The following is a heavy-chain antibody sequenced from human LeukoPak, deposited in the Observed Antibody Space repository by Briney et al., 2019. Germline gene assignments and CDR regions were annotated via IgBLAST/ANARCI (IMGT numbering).Heavy chain of an antibody. CDR3: AKDRGPYGDRFGYFDY. CDR1: GFTSDDYA. CDR2: ISWNGGSI. Sequence: GGSLRLSCAASGFTSDDYAMHWVRQAPGKGLEWVSGISWNGGSIAYADSVKGRFTISRDNAKNSLFLQMNSLRTEDTALYYCAKDRGPYGDRFGYFDYWGQGTLITVSS. V-gene: IGHV3-9*02. D-gene: IGHD4-17*01. J-gene: IGHJ4*02.